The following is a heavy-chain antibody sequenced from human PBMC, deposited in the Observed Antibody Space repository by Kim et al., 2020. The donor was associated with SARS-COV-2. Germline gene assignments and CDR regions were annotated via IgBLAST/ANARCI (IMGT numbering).Heavy chain of an antibody. V-gene: IGHV3-30*02. CDR1: GFTFSDFG. D-gene: IGHD3-10*01. Sequence: GGSLRLSCAASGFTFSDFGMHWVRQAPGKGLEWVSFIWYDGSQTYYADSVKGRFTISKDTSKNTLYLHMDSLRAEDTAMYYCARVRTFYCLGRPTGALDYWGQGKLVTVSS. CDR3: ARVRTFYCLGRPTGALDY. J-gene: IGHJ3*01. CDR2: IWYDGSQT.